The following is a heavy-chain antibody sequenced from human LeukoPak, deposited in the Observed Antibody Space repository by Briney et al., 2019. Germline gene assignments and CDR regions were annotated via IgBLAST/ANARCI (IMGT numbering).Heavy chain of an antibody. CDR2: LHYSGST. CDR1: GDPIRSYY. J-gene: IGHJ4*02. D-gene: IGHD4-11*01. Sequence: SDTLSLPCTVSGDPIRSYYWSWIRQPPGKGLEWIGYLHYSGSTNYNPSPKSRVTISVDKSKNQFSLKLSSVTAAESAVYYCARDSQHSNSFDYWGQGALVTVSS. V-gene: IGHV4-59*07. CDR3: ARDSQHSNSFDY.